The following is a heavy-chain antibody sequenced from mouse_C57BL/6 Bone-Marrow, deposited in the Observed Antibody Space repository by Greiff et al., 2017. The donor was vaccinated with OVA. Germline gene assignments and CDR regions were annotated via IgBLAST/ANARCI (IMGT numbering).Heavy chain of an antibody. CDR1: GYTFTSYW. Sequence: VQLQQPGAELVRPGSSVKLSCKASGYTFTSYWMDWVKQRPGQGLEWIGNIYPSDSETHYNQKFKDKATLTVDKSSSTAYMQLSSLTSEDSAVYYCARYYYPHWYFDVWGTGTTVTVSS. D-gene: IGHD1-1*01. V-gene: IGHV1-61*01. CDR3: ARYYYPHWYFDV. CDR2: IYPSDSET. J-gene: IGHJ1*03.